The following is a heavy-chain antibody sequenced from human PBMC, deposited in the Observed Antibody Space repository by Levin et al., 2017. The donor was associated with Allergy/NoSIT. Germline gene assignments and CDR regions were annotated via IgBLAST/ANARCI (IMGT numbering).Heavy chain of an antibody. CDR2: IIPIFGTA. V-gene: IGHV1-69*13. CDR3: ARTPQDYYYYYYMDV. J-gene: IGHJ6*03. Sequence: SVKVSCKASGGTFSSYAISWVRQAPGQGLEWMGGIIPIFGTANYAQKFQGRVTITADESTSTAYMELSSLRSEDTAVYYCARTPQDYYYYYYMDVWGKGTTVTVSS. CDR1: GGTFSSYA.